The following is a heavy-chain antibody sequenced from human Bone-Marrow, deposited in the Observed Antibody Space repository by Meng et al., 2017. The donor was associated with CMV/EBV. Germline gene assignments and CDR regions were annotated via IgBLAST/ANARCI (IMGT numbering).Heavy chain of an antibody. Sequence: GESLKIFCAASGFTFSSYAMHWVRQAPGKGLEWVAVISYDGSNKYYADSVKGRFTISRDNSKNTLYLQMNSLRAEDTAVYYCARDRYCSSTSCYRGFDYWGQGTLVTVSS. CDR2: ISYDGSNK. J-gene: IGHJ4*02. CDR3: ARDRYCSSTSCYRGFDY. V-gene: IGHV3-30*04. D-gene: IGHD2-2*01. CDR1: GFTFSSYA.